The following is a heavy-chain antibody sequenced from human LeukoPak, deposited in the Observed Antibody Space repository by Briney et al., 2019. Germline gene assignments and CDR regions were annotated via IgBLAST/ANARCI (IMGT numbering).Heavy chain of an antibody. Sequence: PGGSLRLSCAASGLTFSSCEMNWVRQAPGKGLEWVSYISSSGSTIYYADSVKGRFTISRDNAKNSLYLQMNSLSAEDTAVYYCATYFQLDKPDCWGQGTLVTVSS. D-gene: IGHD1-1*01. CDR2: ISSSGSTI. J-gene: IGHJ4*02. V-gene: IGHV3-48*03. CDR3: ATYFQLDKPDC. CDR1: GLTFSSCE.